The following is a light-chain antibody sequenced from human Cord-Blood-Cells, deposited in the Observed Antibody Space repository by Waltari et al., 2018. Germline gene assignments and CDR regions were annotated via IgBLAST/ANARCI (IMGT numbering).Light chain of an antibody. CDR1: QSVSSSY. CDR3: QQYGSSPLT. Sequence: DIVLTQSPGTLSLSPGERATLSCRASQSVSSSYFAWYQQKPGQAPRLLSYGASSRATGIPDRLSGSGSGTDFTLTISRLEPEDFAVYYCQQYGSSPLTFGGGTKVEIK. CDR2: GAS. J-gene: IGKJ4*01. V-gene: IGKV3-20*01.